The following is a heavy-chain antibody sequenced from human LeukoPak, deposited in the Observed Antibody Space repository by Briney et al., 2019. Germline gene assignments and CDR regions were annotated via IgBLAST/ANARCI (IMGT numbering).Heavy chain of an antibody. CDR3: AKSDYYDSGGQSNIYFGY. V-gene: IGHV3-23*01. CDR2: ISGGGGST. J-gene: IGHJ4*02. Sequence: PGGSLRLSCAASGFTFSSYDMSWVRQAPGKGLEWVSAISGGGGSTSYADSVKGRFTISRDNFKNTMYLQMNSLRAEDTAVYYCAKSDYYDSGGQSNIYFGYWGQGTLVTVSS. D-gene: IGHD3-22*01. CDR1: GFTFSSYD.